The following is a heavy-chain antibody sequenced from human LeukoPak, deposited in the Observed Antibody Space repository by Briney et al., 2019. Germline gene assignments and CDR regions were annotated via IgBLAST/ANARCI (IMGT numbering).Heavy chain of an antibody. CDR2: IYYSGST. CDR3: ARDDYGLALPDDY. V-gene: IGHV4-59*12. Sequence: SETLSLTCTVSGGSISSYYWSWIRQPPGKGLEWIGYIYYSGSTNYNPSLKSRVTISVDRSKNQFSLKLSSVTAADTAVYYCARDDYGLALPDDYWGQGTLVTVSS. CDR1: GGSISSYY. J-gene: IGHJ4*02. D-gene: IGHD4-17*01.